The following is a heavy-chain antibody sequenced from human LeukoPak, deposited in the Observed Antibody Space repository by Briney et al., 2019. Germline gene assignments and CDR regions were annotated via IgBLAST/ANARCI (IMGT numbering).Heavy chain of an antibody. Sequence: ASVKVSCKASGGTFSSYAISWVRQAPGQGLEWMGRIIPILGIANYAQKFQGRVTITADKSTSTAYMELSSLRAEDTAVYYCASSGPAATYFDYWGQGTLVTVSS. CDR2: IIPILGIA. CDR3: ASSGPAATYFDY. D-gene: IGHD2-2*01. J-gene: IGHJ4*02. V-gene: IGHV1-69*04. CDR1: GGTFSSYA.